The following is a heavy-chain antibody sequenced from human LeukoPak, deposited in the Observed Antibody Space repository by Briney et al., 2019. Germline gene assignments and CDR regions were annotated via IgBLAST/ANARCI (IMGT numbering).Heavy chain of an antibody. J-gene: IGHJ4*02. V-gene: IGHV4-34*01. Sequence: SETLSLICAVYGGSFSGYYWSWIRQPPGKGLEWIGEINHSGSTNYNPSLKSRVTISVDTSKNQFSLKLSSVTAADTAVYYCARLSLYDTRNDYWGQGTLVTVSS. CDR1: GGSFSGYY. D-gene: IGHD3-22*01. CDR3: ARLSLYDTRNDY. CDR2: INHSGST.